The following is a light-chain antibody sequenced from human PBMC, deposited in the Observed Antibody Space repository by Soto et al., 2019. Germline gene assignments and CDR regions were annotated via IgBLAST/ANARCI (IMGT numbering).Light chain of an antibody. Sequence: QSALTQPASVSGSPGQSITISCTGTSSDVGGYNYVSWYQQHPGKAPKLMIYEVSNRPSGVSNRFSGSKSGNTASLTISGLXAEXEADYYCSSYTSSSTLVFGTGTKVTVL. CDR3: SSYTSSSTLV. CDR2: EVS. J-gene: IGLJ1*01. V-gene: IGLV2-14*01. CDR1: SSDVGGYNY.